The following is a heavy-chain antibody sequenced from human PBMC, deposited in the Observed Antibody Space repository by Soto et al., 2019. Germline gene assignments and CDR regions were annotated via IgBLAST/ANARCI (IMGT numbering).Heavy chain of an antibody. CDR1: GYTVSSYW. D-gene: IGHD6-19*01. CDR2: IVQDGSEE. V-gene: IGHV3-7*01. J-gene: IGHJ4*02. CDR3: ARGYNSALDY. Sequence: GGSLRLSCAASGYTVSSYWMAWVRQAPGQGLEWVANIVQDGSEENFVDSVKGRFTISRDNAKNSLYLQMNSLRAEDTAVYYCARGYNSALDYWGQGTLVTVSS.